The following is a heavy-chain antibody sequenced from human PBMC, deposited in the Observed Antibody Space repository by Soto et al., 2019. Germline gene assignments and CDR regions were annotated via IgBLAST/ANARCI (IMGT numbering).Heavy chain of an antibody. Sequence: GGSLSLSCAASGFPFNNYNMHWVRQAPGKGLEWVAYISNYGTSMYYADSVKGRFTISRDTAKNSLYLQMNSLRAEDTAVYYWAREPPPRPYYYGRDVGGQGPTVTVS. V-gene: IGHV3-48*04. J-gene: IGHJ6*02. CDR2: ISNYGTSM. CDR3: AREPPPRPYYYGRDV. CDR1: GFPFNNYN.